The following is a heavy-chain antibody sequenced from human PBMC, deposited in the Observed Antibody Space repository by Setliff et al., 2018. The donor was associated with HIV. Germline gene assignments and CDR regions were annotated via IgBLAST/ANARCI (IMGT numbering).Heavy chain of an antibody. CDR1: ELTFSNYA. D-gene: IGHD3-16*02. J-gene: IGHJ3*02. CDR2: LSGSGGST. Sequence: PGGSLRLSCAASELTFSNYAMTWVRQAPGKGLEWVSSLSGSGGSTYYADSVKGRFTISRDNSKNTLYLRMNSLRAEDTAVYYCARARRFGGVIGGAFDIWGQGTMVTVSS. CDR3: ARARRFGGVIGGAFDI. V-gene: IGHV3-23*01.